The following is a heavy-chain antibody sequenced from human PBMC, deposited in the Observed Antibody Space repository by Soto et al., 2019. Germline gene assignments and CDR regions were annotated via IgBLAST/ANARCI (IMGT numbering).Heavy chain of an antibody. CDR1: GGSISSSSYY. D-gene: IGHD6-19*01. CDR3: ARWTISSGWPYYFDY. Sequence: PSETLSLTCTVSGGSISSSSYYWGWIRQPPGKGLEWIGSIYYSGSTYYNPSLKSRVTISVDTSKNQFSLKLSSVTAADTAVYYCARWTISSGWPYYFDYWGQGTLVTVSS. J-gene: IGHJ4*02. V-gene: IGHV4-39*01. CDR2: IYYSGST.